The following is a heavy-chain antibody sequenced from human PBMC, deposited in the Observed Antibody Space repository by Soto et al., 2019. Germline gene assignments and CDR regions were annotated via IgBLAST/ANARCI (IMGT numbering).Heavy chain of an antibody. CDR1: GFTFSGYA. CDR3: GRAGGSGYGEQAFDY. Sequence: QVQLVESGGGVVQPGRSLRLSCAASGFTFSGYAMHWVRQAPGKGLEWVAVIWYDGTNTYYGDSVKGRFTVSRDNSKNKLWLQISSRRVEDKAVDYCGRAGGSGYGEQAFDYWGQGTLVTVSS. J-gene: IGHJ4*02. CDR2: IWYDGTNT. V-gene: IGHV3-33*01. D-gene: IGHD5-18*01.